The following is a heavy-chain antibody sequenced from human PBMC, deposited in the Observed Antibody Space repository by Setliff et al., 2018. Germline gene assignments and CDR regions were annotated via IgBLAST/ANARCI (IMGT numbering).Heavy chain of an antibody. D-gene: IGHD3-3*01. CDR1: GFSFGTYD. CDR2: IRSRPYGGTT. J-gene: IGHJ6*03. Sequence: GGSLRLSCEASGFSFGTYDLSWVRQAPGKGLEWVGFIRSRPYGGTTEYAASVKGRFTISRDDSKSAAYLQMNSLRTDDTAVYYCSRYQRHAFWAGYRFSYYYYMDVWGKGTTVTVSS. CDR3: SRYQRHAFWAGYRFSYYYYMDV. V-gene: IGHV3-49*04.